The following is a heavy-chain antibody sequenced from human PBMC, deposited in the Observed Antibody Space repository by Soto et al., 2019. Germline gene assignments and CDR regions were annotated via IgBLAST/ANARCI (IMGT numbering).Heavy chain of an antibody. CDR2: IYYSGST. D-gene: IGHD2-2*01. Sequence: QVQLQESGPGLVKPSQTLSLTCTVSGGSISSGGYYWSWIRQHPGEGLAWIGYIYYSGSTYYNPSLKSRVNISVDTSENQIYRKLSAGTAADTDVYYCVRYCSSTSFHPWFDPWGRGTLDTVSS. J-gene: IGHJ5*02. V-gene: IGHV4-31*03. CDR3: VRYCSSTSFHPWFDP. CDR1: GGSISSGGYY.